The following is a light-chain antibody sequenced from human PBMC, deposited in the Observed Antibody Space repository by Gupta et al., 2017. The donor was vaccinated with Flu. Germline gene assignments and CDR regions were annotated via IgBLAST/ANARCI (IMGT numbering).Light chain of an antibody. CDR1: QTVNRDS. CDR2: GVS. V-gene: IGKV3-20*01. J-gene: IGKJ4*01. Sequence: GTLSLSPGEGATLSCRASQTVNRDSLAWYQQKPGQAPRLLIYGVSTRASGIPDRFSGSGFGTDFTLTINRLEPEDFAVYYCQQYCSSPLTFGGGTKVEIK. CDR3: QQYCSSPLT.